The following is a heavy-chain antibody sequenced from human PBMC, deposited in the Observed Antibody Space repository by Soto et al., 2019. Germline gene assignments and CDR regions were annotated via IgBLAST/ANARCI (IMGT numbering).Heavy chain of an antibody. Sequence: GASVKVSCKASGYTFTGYYMHWVRQAPGQGLEWMGWISAYNGNTNYAQKLQGRVTMTTDTSTSTAYMELRSLRSDDTAVYYCARAVGYYYGMDVWGQGTTVTVS. CDR2: ISAYNGNT. D-gene: IGHD6-19*01. J-gene: IGHJ6*02. CDR3: ARAVGYYYGMDV. CDR1: GYTFTGYY. V-gene: IGHV1-18*04.